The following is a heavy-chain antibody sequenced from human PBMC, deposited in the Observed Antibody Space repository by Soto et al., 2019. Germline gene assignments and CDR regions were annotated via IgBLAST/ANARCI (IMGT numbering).Heavy chain of an antibody. CDR3: AKVVPAAPTGYFDY. V-gene: IGHV3-23*01. CDR1: GFTFSSYA. J-gene: IGHJ4*02. D-gene: IGHD2-2*01. Sequence: GGSLRLPCAASGFTFSSYAMSWVREAPGKGLEWVSDISGSGGSTYYADSVKRRFTISRGNSKHTLYLQMNSLRAEDTAVYYCAKVVPAAPTGYFDYWGQATLVTVSS. CDR2: ISGSGGST.